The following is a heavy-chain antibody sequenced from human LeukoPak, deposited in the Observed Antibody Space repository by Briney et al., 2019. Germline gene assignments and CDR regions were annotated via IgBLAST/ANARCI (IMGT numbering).Heavy chain of an antibody. CDR1: GGSISSYY. CDR2: ISYSGST. V-gene: IGHV4-59*12. J-gene: IGHJ4*02. CDR3: SRENGAFSPFGY. D-gene: IGHD2-8*01. Sequence: PSETLSLTCTVSGGSISSYYWSWIRQPPGKGLEWIGYISYSGSTNYNPSLRGRVTISLDTSKNQLSLKLTSVTAADTAVYYCSRENGAFSPFGYWGQGTLVSVLS.